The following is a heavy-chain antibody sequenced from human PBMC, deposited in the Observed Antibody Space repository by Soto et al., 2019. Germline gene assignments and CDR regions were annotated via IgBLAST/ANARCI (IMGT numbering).Heavy chain of an antibody. D-gene: IGHD3-22*01. V-gene: IGHV1-69*01. J-gene: IGHJ4*02. CDR1: GGTFSSYA. CDR3: ARVVAYYDSSGYYGY. CDR2: IIPIFGTA. Sequence: QVQLVQSGAEVKKPGSSVKVSCKASGGTFSSYAISWVRQAPGQGLERMGGIIPIFGTANYAQKFQGRVTITADESTSTAYMELSSLSSEDTAVYYCARVVAYYDSSGYYGYWGQGTLVTVSS.